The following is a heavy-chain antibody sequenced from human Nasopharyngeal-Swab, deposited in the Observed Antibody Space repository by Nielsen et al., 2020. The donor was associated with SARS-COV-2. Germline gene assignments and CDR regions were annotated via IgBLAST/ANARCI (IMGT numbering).Heavy chain of an antibody. J-gene: IGHJ4*02. CDR3: ARAVITGTQFDY. V-gene: IGHV4-30-2*01. CDR2: IYHSGST. Sequence: SETLSLTCAVSGGSISGGAYSWSWIRRPPGKGLEWIGFIYHSGSTYYNPSLKSRVTISVDRSKNQFSLNLSSVTAADTAVYYCARAVITGTQFDYWGQGTLVTVSS. D-gene: IGHD1-7*01. CDR1: GGSISGGAYS.